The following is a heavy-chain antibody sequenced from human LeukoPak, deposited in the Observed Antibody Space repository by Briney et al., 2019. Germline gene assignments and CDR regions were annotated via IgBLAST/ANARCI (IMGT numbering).Heavy chain of an antibody. CDR3: AELGITMIRGV. CDR1: GFTFSFYE. CDR2: ISSSGSSI. Sequence: GGSLRLSCAASGFTFSFYEMNWVRQAPGKGLEWISHISSSGSSIYYADSVKGRFTISRDNAKNSLYLQMNSLRAEDTAVYYCAELGITMIRGVWGKGTTVTISS. V-gene: IGHV3-48*03. D-gene: IGHD3-22*01. J-gene: IGHJ6*04.